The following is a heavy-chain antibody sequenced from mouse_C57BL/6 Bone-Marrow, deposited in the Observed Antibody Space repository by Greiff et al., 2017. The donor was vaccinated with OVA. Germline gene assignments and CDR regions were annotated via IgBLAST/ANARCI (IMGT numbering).Heavy chain of an antibody. V-gene: IGHV14-2*01. CDR3: ARDGYYVDY. Sequence: VQLQQSGAELVKPGASVKLSCTASGFNITDYYMHWVKQRTEQGLEWIGRIDPEDGETKYAPKFQGKATLTADTSSNTAYLQLSSLTSEDTAVYYCARDGYYVDYWGQGTTLTVSS. CDR1: GFNITDYY. CDR2: IDPEDGET. D-gene: IGHD2-3*01. J-gene: IGHJ2*01.